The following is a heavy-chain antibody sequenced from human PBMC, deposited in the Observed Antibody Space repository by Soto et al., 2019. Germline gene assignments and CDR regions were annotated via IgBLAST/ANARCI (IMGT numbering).Heavy chain of an antibody. CDR1: GFTFSNYP. CDR2: ISYDGTTK. Sequence: QVQLVESGGGVVQPGRSLRLSCAASGFTFSNYPLHWVRQAPGKGLEWVAVISYDGTTKYYADSVKGRFTISRDDSRNTLYLHMNSLRPEDTAVYYCARDPLEGAPDYFDYWGQGTLVTVSS. CDR3: ARDPLEGAPDYFDY. D-gene: IGHD1-26*01. J-gene: IGHJ4*02. V-gene: IGHV3-30-3*01.